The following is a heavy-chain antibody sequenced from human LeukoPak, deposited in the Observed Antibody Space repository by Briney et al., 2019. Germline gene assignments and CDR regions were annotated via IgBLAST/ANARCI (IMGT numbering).Heavy chain of an antibody. Sequence: SAKVSCKASGGTFSSYAISWVRQAPGQGLEWLGGIMPLFGTAGYAQKFQGRVTITKDESTRTVYLELTSLTSDDTAVYYCARDVHGDYGSGWFDPWGQGTLVSVSS. J-gene: IGHJ5*02. CDR3: ARDVHGDYGSGWFDP. D-gene: IGHD4-17*01. V-gene: IGHV1-69*05. CDR2: IMPLFGTA. CDR1: GGTFSSYA.